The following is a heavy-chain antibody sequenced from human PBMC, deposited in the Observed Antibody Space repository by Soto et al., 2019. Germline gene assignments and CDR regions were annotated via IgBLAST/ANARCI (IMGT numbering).Heavy chain of an antibody. V-gene: IGHV1-46*03. D-gene: IGHD5-18*01. J-gene: IGHJ5*02. CDR3: ARVYPSDTRYGYVGNNWFDP. CDR2: INPSGGST. Sequence: GASVKVSCTASGYTFTSYYMHWVRQAPGQGLEWMGIINPSGGSTSYAQKFQGRVTMTRDTSTSTVYMELSSLRSEDTAVYYCARVYPSDTRYGYVGNNWFDPWGQGTLVTVSS. CDR1: GYTFTSYY.